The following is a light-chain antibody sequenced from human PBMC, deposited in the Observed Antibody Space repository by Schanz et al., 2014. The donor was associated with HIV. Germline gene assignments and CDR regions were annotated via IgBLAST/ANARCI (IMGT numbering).Light chain of an antibody. CDR3: QSFDSSLNGVV. J-gene: IGLJ3*02. Sequence: QSVLTQPPSVSGAPGQRVTISCTGSSSNIGAGYDVHWYQQLPGTAPKLLIYGNNNRPSGVPDRFSGSKSGSSASLAISGLQADDEADYFCQSFDSSLNGVVFGGGTKVTVL. V-gene: IGLV1-40*01. CDR2: GNN. CDR1: SSNIGAGYD.